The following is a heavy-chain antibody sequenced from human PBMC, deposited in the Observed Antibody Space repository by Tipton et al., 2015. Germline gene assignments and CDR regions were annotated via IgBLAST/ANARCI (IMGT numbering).Heavy chain of an antibody. D-gene: IGHD5-24*01. CDR1: GGSFSDYY. Sequence: LRLSCTVSGGSFSDYYWSWIRQSPGEGLEWIGYISQRDGTNYNPSLKSRVTISTDTSKNQFFLNLTSVTAADTAVYFCARDLEHGMDVWGQGTTVTVS. V-gene: IGHV4-59*01. J-gene: IGHJ6*02. CDR2: ISQRDGT. CDR3: ARDLEHGMDV.